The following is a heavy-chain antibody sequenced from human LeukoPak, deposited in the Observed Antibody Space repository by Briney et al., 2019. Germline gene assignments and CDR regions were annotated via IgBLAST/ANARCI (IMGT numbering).Heavy chain of an antibody. CDR1: GFTFSSYA. CDR2: IGESGDNT. CDR3: AKGIHSTGYYPFDY. V-gene: IGHV3-23*01. J-gene: IGHJ4*02. Sequence: QPGGSLRLSCAASGFTFSSYAMSWVRQAPGKGLEWVSGIGESGDNTYYADSVKGRFTISRDTPKSTLYLQLNSLRAEDTAIYYCAKGIHSTGYYPFDYWGQGTLVTVSS. D-gene: IGHD3-22*01.